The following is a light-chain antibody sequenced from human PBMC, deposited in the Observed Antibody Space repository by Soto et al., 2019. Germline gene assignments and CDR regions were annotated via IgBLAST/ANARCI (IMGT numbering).Light chain of an antibody. CDR3: QQANSFLS. CDR1: QSVSSN. V-gene: IGKV3D-15*01. J-gene: IGKJ4*01. Sequence: EIVMKKSPATLSVSTGERATLSCRASQSVSSNLAWYQQKPGQAPRLLIYGASSRATGIPDRFSGSGSGTDFTLTISSLQPEDFATYYCQQANSFLSFCGVTKVDIK. CDR2: GAS.